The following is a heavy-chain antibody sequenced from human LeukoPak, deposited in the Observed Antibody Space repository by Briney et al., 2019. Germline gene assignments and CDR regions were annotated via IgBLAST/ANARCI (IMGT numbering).Heavy chain of an antibody. Sequence: ASVKVSCKASGYTFTSYDINWVRQATGQGLEWMGWMNPNSGNTGYAQKFQGRVTMTRNTSISTAYMELSRLRSEDTAVYYCARGLHSSSDFDYWGQGTLVTVSS. CDR3: ARGLHSSSDFDY. CDR1: GYTFTSYD. V-gene: IGHV1-8*01. D-gene: IGHD6-13*01. CDR2: MNPNSGNT. J-gene: IGHJ4*02.